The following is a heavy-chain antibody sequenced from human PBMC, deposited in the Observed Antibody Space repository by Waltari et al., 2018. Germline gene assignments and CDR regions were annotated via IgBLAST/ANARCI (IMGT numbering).Heavy chain of an antibody. J-gene: IGHJ5*02. CDR3: ARDPKGGDSSSWYGFDP. V-gene: IGHV4-4*02. CDR1: GGSISTNHW. Sequence: QVQLQESGPGLVKPSGTLSLTCVVSGGSISTNHWWSWVRQPPGKGLEWIGEISHSGTTKYNPSLNSRGTISLDKSKNQFSLKVTSVTAVDTAVYYCARDPKGGDSSSWYGFDPWGQGTLVTVSS. CDR2: ISHSGTT. D-gene: IGHD6-13*01.